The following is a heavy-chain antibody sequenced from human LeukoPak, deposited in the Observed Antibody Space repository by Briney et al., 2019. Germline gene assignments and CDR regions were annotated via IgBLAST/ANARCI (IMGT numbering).Heavy chain of an antibody. D-gene: IGHD1-1*01. CDR3: AKGQELDDGVFDS. Sequence: PGGSLRLSCAASGFTFSRIAMSWVRQAPGKGLKWVSAIRSNGETVYNADSVKGRFTVSRDNSRQTLFLQMSSLRVEDTATYYCAKGQELDDGVFDSWGQGTLVTVSS. V-gene: IGHV3-23*01. CDR1: GFTFSRIA. CDR2: IRSNGETV. J-gene: IGHJ4*02.